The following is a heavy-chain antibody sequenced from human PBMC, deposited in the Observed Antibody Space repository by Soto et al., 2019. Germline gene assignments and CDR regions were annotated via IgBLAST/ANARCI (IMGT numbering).Heavy chain of an antibody. CDR3: ARDRPSPRMTTVTYFDY. CDR1: GYTFTSYG. V-gene: IGHV1-18*01. J-gene: IGHJ4*02. Sequence: ASVKVSCKASGYTFTSYGISWVRQAPGQGLEWMGWISAYNGNTNYAQKLQGRVTMTTDTSTSTAYMELRSLRSDDTAVYYCARDRPSPRMTTVTYFDYWGQGTLVTVSS. CDR2: ISAYNGNT. D-gene: IGHD4-4*01.